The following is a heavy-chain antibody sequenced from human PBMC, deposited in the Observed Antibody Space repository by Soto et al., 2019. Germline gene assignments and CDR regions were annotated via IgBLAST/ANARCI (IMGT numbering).Heavy chain of an antibody. V-gene: IGHV6-1*01. D-gene: IGHD3-22*01. CDR2: TYYRSKWYN. CDR3: ARGGDYYDSRYYFDY. J-gene: IGHJ4*02. Sequence: QTLSLTCAICGCSVSSNSAAWNLIRQSPSRGLEWLGRTYYRSKWYNDYAVSVKSRITINPDTSKNQFSLQLNSVTPEDTAVYYCARGGDYYDSRYYFDYWGQGTLVTVSS. CDR1: GCSVSSNSAA.